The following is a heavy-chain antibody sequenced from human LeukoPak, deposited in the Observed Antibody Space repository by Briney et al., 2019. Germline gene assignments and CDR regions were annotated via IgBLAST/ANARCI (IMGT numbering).Heavy chain of an antibody. V-gene: IGHV3-48*01. CDR2: ISSSSSTI. CDR3: ARACGGDCLGAFDI. CDR1: GFTFSSYS. D-gene: IGHD2-21*02. J-gene: IGHJ3*02. Sequence: GGSLRLSCAASGFTFSSYSMNWVRQAPGKGLEWVSYISSSSSTIYYADSVKGRFTISRDNAKNSLYLQMNSLRAEDTALYYCARACGGDCLGAFDIWGQGTMVTVSS.